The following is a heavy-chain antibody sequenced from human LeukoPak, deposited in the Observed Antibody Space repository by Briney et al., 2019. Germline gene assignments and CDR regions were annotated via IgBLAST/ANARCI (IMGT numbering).Heavy chain of an antibody. D-gene: IGHD3-22*01. CDR3: ARGIKLRQWLLDYYYCYYMDV. J-gene: IGHJ6*03. CDR1: GGSISTSNYY. CDR2: IFYSGST. Sequence: SETLSLTCTVSGGSISTSNYYWGWIRQPPGKGLEWIGNIFYSGSTYYSPSLKSRVTISLDTSRNQFSLKLSSVTAADTAVYYCARGIKLRQWLLDYYYCYYMDVWGKGTTVTISS. V-gene: IGHV4-39*07.